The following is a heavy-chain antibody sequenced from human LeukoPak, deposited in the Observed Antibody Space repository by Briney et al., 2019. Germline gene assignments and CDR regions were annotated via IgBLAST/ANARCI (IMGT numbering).Heavy chain of an antibody. CDR2: VYSDGVT. Sequence: GGSLRLSCAASGFTVSSYGMSWVRQAPGKGPEWVSLVYSDGVTRYADSVQGRFTISRDNSENTVYLQMNNLRVEDTAVYHCVRDRAEGRAWVEFDPWGQGILVTVSS. V-gene: IGHV3-66*02. CDR3: VRDRAEGRAWVEFDP. J-gene: IGHJ5*02. CDR1: GFTVSSYG.